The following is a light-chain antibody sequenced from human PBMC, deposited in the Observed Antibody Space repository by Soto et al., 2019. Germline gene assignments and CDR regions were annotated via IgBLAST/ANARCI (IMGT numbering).Light chain of an antibody. CDR3: QQANSFPIT. J-gene: IGKJ5*01. CDR1: QSITSY. Sequence: DIQMTQSPSSLSASVGDRVTITCRASQSITSYLNWYQQKPGKAPNLLIYSAFSLESGVPSRFSGSGSGTDYTLTISSLQPEDFATYYCQQANSFPITFGQGTRLENK. V-gene: IGKV1-39*01. CDR2: SAF.